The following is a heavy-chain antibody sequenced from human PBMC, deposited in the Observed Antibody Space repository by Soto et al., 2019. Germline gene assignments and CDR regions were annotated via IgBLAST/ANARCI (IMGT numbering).Heavy chain of an antibody. Sequence: GGSLRLSCAASGFTFSSYGMHWVRQAPGKGLEWVAVISYDGSNKYYADSVKGRFTISRDNSKNTLYLQMNSLRAEDTAVYYCAKDRWDIVVVVAATGGLFDYWGQGTLVTVSS. CDR2: ISYDGSNK. J-gene: IGHJ4*02. CDR3: AKDRWDIVVVVAATGGLFDY. V-gene: IGHV3-30*18. CDR1: GFTFSSYG. D-gene: IGHD2-15*01.